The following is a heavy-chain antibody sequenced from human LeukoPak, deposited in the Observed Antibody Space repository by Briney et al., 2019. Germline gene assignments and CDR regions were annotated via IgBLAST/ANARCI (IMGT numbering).Heavy chain of an antibody. CDR1: GGSINSGGYS. J-gene: IGHJ4*02. Sequence: SQTLSLTCVVSGGSINSGGYSWTWIRQPPGKGLEWIRYIWHSGTTYYNSSLRSRVTISVDRSKNHFSLNLNSVTAADTAVYYCARMDTTMALDYWGQGTLVTVSS. CDR3: ARMDTTMALDY. D-gene: IGHD5-18*01. V-gene: IGHV4-30-2*01. CDR2: IWHSGTT.